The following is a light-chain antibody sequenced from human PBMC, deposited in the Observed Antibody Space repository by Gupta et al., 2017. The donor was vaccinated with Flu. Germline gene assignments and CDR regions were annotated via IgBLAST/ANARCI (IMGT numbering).Light chain of an antibody. Sequence: EIVLTQSPGTLSLSPGERATLSCGASQSVNSRYFGWYQQKPGQTPRLLIYGVSSRATGIPDRFSGSGSGTDFTLTISRLEPEDFAVYYCQQYGSSPLTFGGGTKVEIK. V-gene: IGKV3-20*01. CDR2: GVS. CDR3: QQYGSSPLT. J-gene: IGKJ4*01. CDR1: QSVNSRY.